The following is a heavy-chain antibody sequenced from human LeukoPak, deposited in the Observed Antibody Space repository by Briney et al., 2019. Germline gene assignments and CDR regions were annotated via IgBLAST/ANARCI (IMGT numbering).Heavy chain of an antibody. CDR1: GFTFSSYG. D-gene: IGHD4-17*01. V-gene: IGHV3-33*01. J-gene: IGHJ4*02. Sequence: GGSLRLSCAASGFTFSSYGTHWVRQAPGKGLEWVAVIWYDGSNKYYADSVKGRFTISRDNSKNTLYLQMNSLRAEDTAVYYCARDQSGDYVVDYFDYWGQGTLVTVSS. CDR2: IWYDGSNK. CDR3: ARDQSGDYVVDYFDY.